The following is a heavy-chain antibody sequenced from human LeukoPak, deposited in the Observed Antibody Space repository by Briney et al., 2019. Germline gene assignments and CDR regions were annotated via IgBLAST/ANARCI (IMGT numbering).Heavy chain of an antibody. D-gene: IGHD5-12*01. CDR1: GYTFTSYG. Sequence: ASVNVSCKASGYTFTSYGISWVRQAPGQGLEWMGWISAYNGNTNYAQKLQGRVTMTTDTSTSTAYMELRSLRSDDTAVYYCARGGNVDIVATILSWSDYWGQGTLVTVSS. V-gene: IGHV1-18*01. CDR3: ARGGNVDIVATILSWSDY. J-gene: IGHJ4*02. CDR2: ISAYNGNT.